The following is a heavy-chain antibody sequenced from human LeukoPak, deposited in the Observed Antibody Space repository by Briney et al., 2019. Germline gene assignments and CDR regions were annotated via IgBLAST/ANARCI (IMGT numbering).Heavy chain of an antibody. J-gene: IGHJ3*02. V-gene: IGHV4-39*01. CDR1: GGSISSSSYY. D-gene: IGHD1-1*01. CDR3: ARRVHDAFDI. Sequence: SETLSLTCTVSGGSISSSSYYWGWIRQPPGKGLEWIGSIYYSGNTYYNPSLKSRVTISVDTSKNQFSLKLSSVTAADTAVYYCARRVHDAFDIWGQGTMVTVS. CDR2: IYYSGNT.